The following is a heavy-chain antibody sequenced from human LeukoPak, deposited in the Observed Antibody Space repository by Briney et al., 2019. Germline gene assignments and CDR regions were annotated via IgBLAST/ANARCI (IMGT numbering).Heavy chain of an antibody. CDR1: GGSISSGDYF. V-gene: IGHV4-61*08. Sequence: SETLSLTCTVSGGSISSGDYFWSWIRQPPGKGLEWIGYIYYSGSTNYNPSLKSRVTISVDTSKNQFSLKLSSVTAADTAVYYCARSACSGCPGDYWGQGTLVTVSS. CDR3: ARSACSGCPGDY. D-gene: IGHD3-22*01. J-gene: IGHJ4*02. CDR2: IYYSGST.